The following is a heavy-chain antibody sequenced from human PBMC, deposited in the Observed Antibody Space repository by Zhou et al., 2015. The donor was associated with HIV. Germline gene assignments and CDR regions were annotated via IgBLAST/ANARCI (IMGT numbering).Heavy chain of an antibody. V-gene: IGHV1-18*01. CDR3: ARGSGYDSRDAFDV. J-gene: IGHJ3*01. CDR1: GYTFTSYG. D-gene: IGHD5-12*01. CDR2: ISTYNGNT. Sequence: QVQLVQSGTEVKKPGASVKVSCKASGYTFTSYGISWVRQAPGQGLEWMGWISTYNGNTNYAQKLQGRVIMTTDTSTSTAYMELRNLRSDDSALYYCARGSGYDSRDAFDVWGQGTLVTVSS.